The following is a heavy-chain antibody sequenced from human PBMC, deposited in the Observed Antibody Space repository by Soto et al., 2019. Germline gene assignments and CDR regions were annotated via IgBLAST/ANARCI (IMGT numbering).Heavy chain of an antibody. D-gene: IGHD2-21*02. CDR3: AKGGVSAIPFDY. Sequence: GGSLRLSCVASGFTFSSYAMSWVRQAPGKGLEWVSSISVSGASTYYVDSVKGRFTISRDDSKNTLYLQMNGLRAEDTAVYYCAKGGVSAIPFDYWGQGTLVTASS. V-gene: IGHV3-23*01. J-gene: IGHJ4*02. CDR1: GFTFSSYA. CDR2: ISVSGAST.